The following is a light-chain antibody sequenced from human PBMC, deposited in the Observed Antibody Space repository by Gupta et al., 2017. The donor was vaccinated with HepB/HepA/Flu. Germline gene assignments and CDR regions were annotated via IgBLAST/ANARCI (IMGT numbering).Light chain of an antibody. CDR1: QSISSY. V-gene: IGKV1-39*01. Sequence: DIQMTQSPSSLSASVGDRVTITCRASQSISSYLNWYQQKPGKAPKLLIYAASSLQSGVPSRFSGSGSGTDFTLTISRLQPEDVATYYCQQRDSTPWTFGQGTKVEIK. J-gene: IGKJ1*01. CDR3: QQRDSTPWT. CDR2: AAS.